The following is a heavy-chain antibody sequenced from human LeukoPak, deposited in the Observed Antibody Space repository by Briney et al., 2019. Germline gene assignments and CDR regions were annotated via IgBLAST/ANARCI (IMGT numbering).Heavy chain of an antibody. Sequence: SETLSLTCTVSGGSISSGSYYWRWIRQPAGKGLEWIGRIYTSGSTNYNPSLKSRVTISVDTSKNQFSLKLSSVTAADTAVYYCARALGVYFDYWGQGTLVTVSS. CDR2: IYTSGST. J-gene: IGHJ4*02. CDR3: ARALGVYFDY. CDR1: GGSISSGSYY. V-gene: IGHV4-61*02.